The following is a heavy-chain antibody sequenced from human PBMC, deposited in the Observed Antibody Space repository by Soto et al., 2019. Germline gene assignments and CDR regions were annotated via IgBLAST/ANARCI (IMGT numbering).Heavy chain of an antibody. CDR3: AKDFSWSLDY. V-gene: IGHV3-33*06. Sequence: PGGSLRLSCAASGFNFNNYGMHWVRQAPGKGLEWVAVIWNDGNGYYYAGSVKGRFTISRDNAKNTLYLHMTSLRAEDTAIYYCAKDFSWSLDYWGQGSLVTVSS. CDR2: IWNDGNGY. J-gene: IGHJ4*02. D-gene: IGHD6-13*01. CDR1: GFNFNNYG.